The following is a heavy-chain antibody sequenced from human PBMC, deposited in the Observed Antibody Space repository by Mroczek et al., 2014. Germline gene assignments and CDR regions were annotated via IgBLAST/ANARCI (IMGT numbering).Heavy chain of an antibody. J-gene: IGHJ4*02. V-gene: IGHV3-30-3*01. D-gene: IGHD3-22*01. CDR2: ISYDGSNK. Sequence: QVQLVESGGGVVQPGRSLRLSCAASGFTFSSYAMHWVRRAPGKGLEWVAVISYDGSNKYYADSVKGRFTISRDNSKNTLYLQMNSLRAEDTAVYYCARGELGHYYDSSGFDYWGQGTWSPSPQ. CDR3: ARGELGHYYDSSGFDY. CDR1: GFTFSSYA.